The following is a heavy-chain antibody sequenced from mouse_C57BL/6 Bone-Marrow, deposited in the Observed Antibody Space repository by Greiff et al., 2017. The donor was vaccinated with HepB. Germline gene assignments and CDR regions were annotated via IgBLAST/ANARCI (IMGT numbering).Heavy chain of an antibody. D-gene: IGHD1-1*01. V-gene: IGHV3-1*01. CDR1: GYSITSGYD. Sequence: EVKLMESGPGMVKPSQSLSLTCTVTGYSITSGYDWHWIRHFPGNKLEWMGYISYSGSTNYNPSLKSRISITHDTSKNHFFLKLNSVTTEDTATYYCARERYYGSSYWYFDVWGTGTTVTVSS. CDR2: ISYSGST. J-gene: IGHJ1*03. CDR3: ARERYYGSSYWYFDV.